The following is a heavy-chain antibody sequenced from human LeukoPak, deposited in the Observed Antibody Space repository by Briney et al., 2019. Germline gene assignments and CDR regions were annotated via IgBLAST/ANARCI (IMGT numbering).Heavy chain of an antibody. CDR3: TRGYDSRY. CDR2: IRLDGSNE. J-gene: IGHJ4*02. D-gene: IGHD3-9*01. CDR1: GFPFTTYA. Sequence: GGSLRLSCAASGFPFTTYAMNWVRQAPGKGLEWVAFIRLDGSNEQYADSVKGRFIISRDNSKNTVYMQMHSLTSDDTAVYYCTRGYDSRYWGQGTLVTVSS. V-gene: IGHV3-30*02.